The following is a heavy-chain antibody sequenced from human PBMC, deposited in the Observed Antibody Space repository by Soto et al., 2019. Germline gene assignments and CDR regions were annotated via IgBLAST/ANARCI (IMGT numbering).Heavy chain of an antibody. D-gene: IGHD6-19*01. Sequence: QVQLVESGGGVVQPGRSLRLSCAASGFTFSSYGMHWVRQAPGKGLEWVAVISYDGSNKYHEDSVKGRFTISRDNSKNTLYLQMNSLRAEDTALYFCAKDRVPPPAYSSGSYYYYGMHVWGQGTTVTVSS. V-gene: IGHV3-30*18. CDR1: GFTFSSYG. CDR2: ISYDGSNK. CDR3: AKDRVPPPAYSSGSYYYYGMHV. J-gene: IGHJ6*02.